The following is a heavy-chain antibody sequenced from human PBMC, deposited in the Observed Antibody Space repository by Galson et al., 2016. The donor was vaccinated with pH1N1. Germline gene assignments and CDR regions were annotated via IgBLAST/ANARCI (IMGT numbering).Heavy chain of an antibody. CDR1: GGTFGSYG. CDR3: AREDYYDTDLSDWYFGL. J-gene: IGHJ2*01. CDR2: IIPIFNTV. Sequence: SVKVSCKASGGTFGSYGINWVRQAPGQGLEWMGGIIPIFNTVKYAQNFQGRVTITADESTTTAYMELSSLRSEDTAMYYCAREDYYDTDLSDWYFGLWGRGTLLTVSS. V-gene: IGHV1-69*13. D-gene: IGHD3-22*01.